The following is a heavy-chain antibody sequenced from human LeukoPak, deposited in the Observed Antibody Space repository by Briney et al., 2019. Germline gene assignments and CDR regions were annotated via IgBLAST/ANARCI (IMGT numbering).Heavy chain of an antibody. Sequence: GGSLRLSCAASGFTFSNHWMHWVRQAPGKGLIWVSRINSDGSGATYADSVKGRFTISRDNAKNTLYLQMNSLRAEDTAVYYCARDLGQYYDTSDNWFDPWGQGTLVTVSS. D-gene: IGHD3-22*01. V-gene: IGHV3-74*01. CDR2: INSDGSGA. CDR3: ARDLGQYYDTSDNWFDP. J-gene: IGHJ5*02. CDR1: GFTFSNHW.